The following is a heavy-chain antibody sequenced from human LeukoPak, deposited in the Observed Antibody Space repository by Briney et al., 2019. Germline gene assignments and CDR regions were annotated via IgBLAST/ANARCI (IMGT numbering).Heavy chain of an antibody. CDR3: AKDQWLVPPQDAFDV. D-gene: IGHD6-19*01. V-gene: IGHV3-30*18. CDR1: GFTFSSYG. J-gene: IGHJ3*01. CDR2: ISYDGSNK. Sequence: GGSLRLSCAASGFTFSSYGMRWVRQAPGKGLEWVAVISYDGSNKYYADSVKGRFTISRDNPKNTLYLQMNSLRAEDTALYYCAKDQWLVPPQDAFDVWGQGSMVTVSS.